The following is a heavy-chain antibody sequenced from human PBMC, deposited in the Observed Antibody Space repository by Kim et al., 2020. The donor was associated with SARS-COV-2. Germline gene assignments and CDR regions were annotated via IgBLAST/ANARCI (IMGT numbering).Heavy chain of an antibody. CDR1: GFTFSDYY. Sequence: GGSLRLSCTAYGFTFSDYYMTWIRQAPGKGLEWISYISGSGRTISYADSVKGRFTISRDNARNSVFLQMDSLRAEDTAFYYCARRLFAVVVDRYYMDVWGRGTTVTVPS. CDR3: ARRLFAVVVDRYYMDV. CDR2: ISGSGRTI. J-gene: IGHJ6*03. V-gene: IGHV3-11*01. D-gene: IGHD3-9*01.